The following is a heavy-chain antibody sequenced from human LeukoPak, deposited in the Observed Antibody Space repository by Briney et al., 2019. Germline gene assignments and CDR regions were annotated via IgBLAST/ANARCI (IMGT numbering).Heavy chain of an antibody. CDR2: ISYDGSNK. CDR3: ARDRCFGGDCYSAFDY. D-gene: IGHD2-21*02. CDR1: GFTFTTYW. J-gene: IGHJ4*02. V-gene: IGHV3-30*03. Sequence: PGGSLRLSCAASGFTFTTYWMHWVSQAPGKGLEWVAVISYDGSNKYYADSVKGRFTISRDNSKNTLYLQMNSLRAEDTAVYYCARDRCFGGDCYSAFDYWGQGTLVTVSS.